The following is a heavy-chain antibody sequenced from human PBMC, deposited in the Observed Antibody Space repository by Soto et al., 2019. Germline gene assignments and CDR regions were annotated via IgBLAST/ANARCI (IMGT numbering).Heavy chain of an antibody. Sequence: EVQLLESGGLLVQPGGSLRLAGAASVFTFSSYAMNWVRQAPGKGLEWVSVISGSGGSTYYADSVKGRFTISRDNSKNTLYLQMNSLRAEDTAVYYCASRTSGWYFDYWGQGTLVTVSS. J-gene: IGHJ4*02. CDR3: ASRTSGWYFDY. CDR2: ISGSGGST. V-gene: IGHV3-23*01. D-gene: IGHD6-19*01. CDR1: VFTFSSYA.